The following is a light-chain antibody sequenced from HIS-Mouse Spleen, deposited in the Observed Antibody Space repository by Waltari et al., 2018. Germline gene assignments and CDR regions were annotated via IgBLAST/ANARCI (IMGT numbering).Light chain of an antibody. CDR2: ADS. V-gene: IGLV3-21*03. J-gene: IGLJ2*01. CDR3: QVWDSSSDHVV. Sequence: SYVLTQPPSVSVAPGKTARITCGGNNIGSKSVHRYQQKPGQAPVLVVYADSDRPSGIPERFSGSNSGNTATLTISRVEAGDEADYYCQVWDSSSDHVVFGGGTKLTVL. CDR1: NIGSKS.